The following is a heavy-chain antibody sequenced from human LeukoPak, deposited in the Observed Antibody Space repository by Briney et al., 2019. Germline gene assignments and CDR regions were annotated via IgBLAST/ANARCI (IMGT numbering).Heavy chain of an antibody. CDR1: GGSISSYY. J-gene: IGHJ3*02. D-gene: IGHD3-22*01. V-gene: IGHV4-59*08. CDR3: ARQVTMIDKAFDI. CDR2: IYYSGST. Sequence: SETLSLTCTVSGGSISSYYWSWIRQPPGKGLEWIGYIYYSGSTNYNPSLKSRLAISVDTSKNQFSLKLTSVTAADTAVYYCARQVTMIDKAFDIWGQGTMVTVSS.